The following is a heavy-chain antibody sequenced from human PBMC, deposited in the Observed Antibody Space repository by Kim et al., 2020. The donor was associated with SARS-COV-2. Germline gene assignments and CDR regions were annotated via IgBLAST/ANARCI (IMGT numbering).Heavy chain of an antibody. CDR2: ISYNGGTK. Sequence: GGSLRLSCAASGFTFSDSAMHWVRQAPGKGLEWVAIISYNGGTKHYADSVKGRFAISRDNSKNTLFLYVNSLTAEDTAVYYCARDRDGEVAIDYWGQGTL. D-gene: IGHD4-17*01. J-gene: IGHJ4*02. V-gene: IGHV3-30*09. CDR1: GFTFSDSA. CDR3: ARDRDGEVAIDY.